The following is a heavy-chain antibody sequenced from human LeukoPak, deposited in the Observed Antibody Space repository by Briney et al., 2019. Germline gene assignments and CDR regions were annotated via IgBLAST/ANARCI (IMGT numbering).Heavy chain of an antibody. J-gene: IGHJ4*02. D-gene: IGHD3-22*01. V-gene: IGHV4-59*12. CDR1: GGSISSYY. CDR3: ARDRYYYDSSGYYIFDY. CDR2: IYYSGST. Sequence: SETLSLTCTVSGGSISSYYWSWIRQPPGKGLEWIGYIYYSGSTNYNPSLKSRVTISVDTSKNQFSLKLSSVTVADTAVYYCARDRYYYDSSGYYIFDYWGQGTLVTVSS.